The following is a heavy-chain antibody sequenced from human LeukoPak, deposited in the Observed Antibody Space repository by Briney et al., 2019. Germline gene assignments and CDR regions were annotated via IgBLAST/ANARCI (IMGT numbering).Heavy chain of an antibody. Sequence: SETLSLTCTVSGGSISSYYWSWIRQPPGKGLEWIGSIYSGGSTFYTPSLKSRVAISVDTSKNHFSLRLSSATAADTAVYYCVKPYHHQDASGSITTAFYFDLWGQGILVTVSS. J-gene: IGHJ4*02. CDR1: GGSISSYY. V-gene: IGHV4-59*04. CDR3: VKPYHHQDASGSITTAFYFDL. D-gene: IGHD1-1*01. CDR2: IYSGGST.